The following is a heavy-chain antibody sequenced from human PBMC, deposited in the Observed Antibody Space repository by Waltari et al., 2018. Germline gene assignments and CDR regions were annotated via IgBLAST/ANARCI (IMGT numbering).Heavy chain of an antibody. CDR1: GFTFSSYA. CDR2: ISGGGGST. J-gene: IGHJ4*02. Sequence: EVQLLESGGGLVQPGGSLRLSCAASGFTFSSYAMSWVRRAPGKGLEWVSAISGGGGSTYYADSVKGRFTISRDNSKNTLYRQMNSLGAEDTAVYYCAKDRQQQLVDFDYWGQGTLVTVSS. V-gene: IGHV3-23*01. D-gene: IGHD6-13*01. CDR3: AKDRQQQLVDFDY.